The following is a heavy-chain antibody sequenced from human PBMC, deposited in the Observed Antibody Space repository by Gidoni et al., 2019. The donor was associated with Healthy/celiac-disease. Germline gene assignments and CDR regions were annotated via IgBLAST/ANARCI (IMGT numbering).Heavy chain of an antibody. CDR1: GFPFEKYA. V-gene: IGHV3-9*01. CDR2: ISWNSGSI. Sequence: EVQLVETGGGLVQPGRSLRLYWAASGFPFEKYAMHWVRQAPGKGLEWVSGISWNSGSIGYAYSVKGRFTISRDNAKNSLYLQMNSLRAEDTALYYCAKDTYCSSTSCYTGFDYWGQGTLVTVSS. D-gene: IGHD2-2*02. CDR3: AKDTYCSSTSCYTGFDY. J-gene: IGHJ4*02.